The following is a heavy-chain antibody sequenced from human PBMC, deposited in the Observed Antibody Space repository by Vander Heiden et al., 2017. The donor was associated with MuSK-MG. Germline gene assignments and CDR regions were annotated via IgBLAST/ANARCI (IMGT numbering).Heavy chain of an antibody. J-gene: IGHJ4*02. V-gene: IGHV3-23*01. CDR1: GFPFSSLA. D-gene: IGHD6-13*01. Sequence: EVQLFESCGGLVQHRVSLRSSCAPSGFPFSSLAMGWVRQASGKGLVWVSAISGSGGSTYYADSVKGRFTLSRDNTKNTLYLQMNGLRAEDTAVYYCAGWQQLVLVDYWGQGTLVTVSS. CDR3: AGWQQLVLVDY. CDR2: ISGSGGST.